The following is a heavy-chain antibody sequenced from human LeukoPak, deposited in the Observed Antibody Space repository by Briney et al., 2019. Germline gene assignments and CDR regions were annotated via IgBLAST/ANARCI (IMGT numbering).Heavy chain of an antibody. CDR1: GYSFTSYW. V-gene: IGHV5-51*01. Sequence: GESLKISCKGSGYSFTSYWIGWVRPMPGKGLEWMGIIYPGDSVTRYSPSFQGQVTISADKSISTAYLQWSSLKASDTAMYYCARQGSSGSYYSDYWGQGTLVTVSS. J-gene: IGHJ4*02. CDR3: ARQGSSGSYYSDY. D-gene: IGHD3-10*01. CDR2: IYPGDSVT.